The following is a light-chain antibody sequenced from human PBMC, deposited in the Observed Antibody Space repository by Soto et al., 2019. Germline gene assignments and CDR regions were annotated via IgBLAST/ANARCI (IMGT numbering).Light chain of an antibody. CDR2: AAS. CDR1: QGISSY. V-gene: IGKV1-9*01. J-gene: IGKJ4*01. CDR3: QQRANWPLT. Sequence: IQLTQSPSSLSASVGDRVTITCRASQGISSYLAWYQQKPGKAPKLLIYAASTLQSGVPARFSGSGSGTDFTLTISSLESEDFAIYYCQQRANWPLTFGGGTKVDIK.